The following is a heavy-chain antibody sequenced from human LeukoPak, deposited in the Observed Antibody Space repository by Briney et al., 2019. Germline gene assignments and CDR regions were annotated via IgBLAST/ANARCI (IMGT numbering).Heavy chain of an antibody. CDR2: ISGSGGST. Sequence: GGSLRLSCVASGFTFSSYAMSWVRQAPGKGLEWVSAISGSGGSTYYADSVKGRFTISRDNSKNTLYLQMNSLRAEDTAVYYCAKEIRIWFGEYSLYFDYWGQGTLVTVSS. CDR3: AKEIRIWFGEYSLYFDY. V-gene: IGHV3-23*01. D-gene: IGHD3-10*01. J-gene: IGHJ4*02. CDR1: GFTFSSYA.